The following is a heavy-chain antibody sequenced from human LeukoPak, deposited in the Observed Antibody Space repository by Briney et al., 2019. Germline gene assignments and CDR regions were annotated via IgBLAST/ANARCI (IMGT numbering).Heavy chain of an antibody. D-gene: IGHD3-10*01. CDR2: INHSGST. Sequence: SETLCLTCAVYGGSFSGYYWSWIRQPPGKGLEWIGEINHSGSTNYNPSLKSRVTISVDTSKNQFSLKLSSVTAADTAVYYCARPQYYYGSGGYYTGGWNYYMDVWGKGTTVTISS. J-gene: IGHJ6*03. CDR3: ARPQYYYGSGGYYTGGWNYYMDV. CDR1: GGSFSGYY. V-gene: IGHV4-34*01.